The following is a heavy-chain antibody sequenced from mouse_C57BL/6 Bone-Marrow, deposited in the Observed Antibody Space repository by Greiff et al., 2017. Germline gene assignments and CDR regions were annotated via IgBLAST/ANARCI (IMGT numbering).Heavy chain of an antibody. D-gene: IGHD2-4*01. Sequence: QVQLQQSGAELARPGASVKLSCTASGYTFPSYGISWVKQRTGQGLEWIGEIYPRSGTTYSNEKFNGKATLTADKSSSTAYMELRSLTSEDSAVYFCARLRLRRSWYFYVWGTGTTVTVSS. CDR2: IYPRSGTT. V-gene: IGHV1-81*01. CDR3: ARLRLRRSWYFYV. CDR1: GYTFPSYG. J-gene: IGHJ1*03.